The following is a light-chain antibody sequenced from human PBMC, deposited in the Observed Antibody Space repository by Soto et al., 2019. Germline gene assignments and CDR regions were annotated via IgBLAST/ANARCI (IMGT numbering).Light chain of an antibody. Sequence: ETMMTQSPATLSVSPGETATLSCRASQSVGRNLAWYQQKPGQAPRLPVYGASTRASGIPPRFSGSGSGTACTLTISSLQSADFGIYYCHQHNNWRYTCGQGTILEIK. CDR1: QSVGRN. J-gene: IGKJ2*01. CDR3: HQHNNWRYT. V-gene: IGKV3D-15*01. CDR2: GAS.